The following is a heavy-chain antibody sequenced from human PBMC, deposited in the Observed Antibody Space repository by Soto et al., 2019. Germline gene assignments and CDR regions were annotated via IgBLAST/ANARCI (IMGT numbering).Heavy chain of an antibody. D-gene: IGHD6-13*01. CDR2: IHSTGRT. V-gene: IGHV4-61*03. CDR1: GDSVNSGSYY. Sequence: QVQMQESGPGLVKPSEALSLTCTVSGDSVNSGSYYWSWMRQPPGKGLEWIAYIHSTGRTGYNPSLKRRGTISLDTRNNLFSLRLTPVTAVDTAVYYRPRTDRAGRWAACYLCQGTQVTVST. CDR3: PRTDRAGRWAACY. J-gene: IGHJ4*02.